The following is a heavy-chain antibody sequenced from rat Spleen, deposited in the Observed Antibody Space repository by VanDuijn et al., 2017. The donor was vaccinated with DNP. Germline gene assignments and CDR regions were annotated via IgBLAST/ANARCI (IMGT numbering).Heavy chain of an antibody. V-gene: IGHV5S10*01. CDR2: ISYDGTRT. CDR1: GFAFSDYN. D-gene: IGHD4-3*01. CDR3: ARGDNSGSYAMDA. Sequence: EVQLVESGGGLVQPEGSLKLSCTASGFAFSDYNLAWVRQTPEKGLEWVATISYDGTRTYYRASVKGRFTISRDYAKPTLYLQMNSLRSEDTATYYWARGDNSGSYAMDAWGQGTSVTVSS. J-gene: IGHJ4*01.